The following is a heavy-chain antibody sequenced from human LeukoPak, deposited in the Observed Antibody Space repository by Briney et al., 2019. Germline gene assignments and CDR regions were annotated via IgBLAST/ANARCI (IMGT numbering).Heavy chain of an antibody. Sequence: EASVKVSCKASGGTFSSYAISWVRQAPGQGLEWMGRIIPIFGIANYAQKFQGRVTITADKSTSTAYMELSSLRSEDTAVYYCARGYGYVWGRAFDYFDYWGQGTLVTVSS. D-gene: IGHD3-16*01. J-gene: IGHJ4*02. CDR1: GGTFSSYA. CDR3: ARGYGYVWGRAFDYFDY. V-gene: IGHV1-69*04. CDR2: IIPIFGIA.